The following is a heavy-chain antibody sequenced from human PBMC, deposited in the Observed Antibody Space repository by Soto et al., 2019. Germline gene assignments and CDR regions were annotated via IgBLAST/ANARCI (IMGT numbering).Heavy chain of an antibody. V-gene: IGHV4-59*01. CDR1: GGSISSYY. CDR3: ARDSPHYDSSGYYYLNWFDP. CDR2: IYYSGST. Sequence: SETLSLTFTVSGGSISSYYWSWIRQPPGKGLEWIGYIYYSGSTNYNPSLKSRVTISVDTSKNQFSLKLSSVTAADTAVYYCARDSPHYDSSGYYYLNWFDPWGQGTLVTVSS. D-gene: IGHD3-22*01. J-gene: IGHJ5*02.